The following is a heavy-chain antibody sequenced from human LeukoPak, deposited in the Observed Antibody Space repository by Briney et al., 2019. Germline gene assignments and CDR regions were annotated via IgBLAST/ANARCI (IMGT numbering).Heavy chain of an antibody. CDR3: ARRLIAAAGTGFDY. CDR1: GGTFSSYA. CDR2: MNPNSGNT. V-gene: IGHV1-8*03. J-gene: IGHJ4*02. Sequence: ASVKVSCKASGGTFSSYAINWVRQATGQGLEWMGWMNPNSGNTGYAQKFQGRVTITRNTSISTAYMELSSLRSEDTAVYYCARRLIAAAGTGFDYWGQGTLVTVSS. D-gene: IGHD6-13*01.